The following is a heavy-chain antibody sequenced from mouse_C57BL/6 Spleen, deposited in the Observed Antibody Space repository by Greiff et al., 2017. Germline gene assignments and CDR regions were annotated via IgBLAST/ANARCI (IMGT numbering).Heavy chain of an antibody. V-gene: IGHV14-4*01. CDR1: GFNIKDDY. Sequence: VQLQQSGAELVRPGASVKLSCTASGFNIKDDYMHWVKQRPEQGLEWIGWIDPESGDTEYASKFQGKATITADTSSNTAYLQLSSLTSEDTAVYYCTLTGTAWYFDVWGTGTTVTVSS. CDR2: IDPESGDT. J-gene: IGHJ1*03. D-gene: IGHD4-1*01. CDR3: TLTGTAWYFDV.